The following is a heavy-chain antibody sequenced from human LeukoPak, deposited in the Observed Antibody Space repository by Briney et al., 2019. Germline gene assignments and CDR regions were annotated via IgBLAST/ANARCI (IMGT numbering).Heavy chain of an antibody. V-gene: IGHV3-23*01. J-gene: IGHJ4*02. D-gene: IGHD2-2*01. Sequence: GGSLRLSCAASGFTFSSYAMSWVRQAPGKGLEWVSAISGSGGSTYYADSVKGRFTISRDNSKNTLYLQMNSRRAEDTAVYYCAKLMRDIVVVPAAMPFHYWGQGTLVTVSS. CDR1: GFTFSSYA. CDR2: ISGSGGST. CDR3: AKLMRDIVVVPAAMPFHY.